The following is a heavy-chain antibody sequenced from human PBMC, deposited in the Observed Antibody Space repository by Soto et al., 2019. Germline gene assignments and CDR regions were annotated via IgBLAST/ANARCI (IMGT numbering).Heavy chain of an antibody. Sequence: QVQLQESGPGLVKPSGTLSLTCAVSGGSISSSNWWSWVRQPPGKGLEWIGEIYHSGSTNYNPSLASRVVIAVYKSKRKYCLKLSSVTAADTAVYYCVLRTSGHVLGWECMDVWRQGSTVTVSS. D-gene: IGHD5-12*01. V-gene: IGHV4-4*02. CDR2: IYHSGST. J-gene: IGHJ6*02. CDR3: VLRTSGHVLGWECMDV. CDR1: GGSISSSNW.